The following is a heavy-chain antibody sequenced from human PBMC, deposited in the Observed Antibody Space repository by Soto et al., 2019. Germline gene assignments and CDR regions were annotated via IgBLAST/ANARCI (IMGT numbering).Heavy chain of an antibody. J-gene: IGHJ5*02. CDR3: ARGLTQQLVRVNWFDP. CDR1: GGSFSGYY. D-gene: IGHD6-13*01. Sequence: TLSLTCAVYGGSFSGYYWSWIRQPPGKGLEWIGEINHSGSTNYNPSLKSRVAISVDTSKNQFSLKLSSVTAADTAVYYCARGLTQQLVRVNWFDPWGQGTLVTVSS. V-gene: IGHV4-34*01. CDR2: INHSGST.